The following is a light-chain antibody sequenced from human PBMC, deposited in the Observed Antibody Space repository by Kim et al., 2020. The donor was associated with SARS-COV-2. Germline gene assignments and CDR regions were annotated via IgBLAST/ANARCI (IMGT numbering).Light chain of an antibody. Sequence: ASVGDRVTITCRTTQNIGTYLTWYQQKPGKAPKLLLYAASTWESGVPSRFTGSGGGTDFTLTISSLQPEDFATYYCQQSYNTPRTFGQGTKVDIK. J-gene: IGKJ1*01. V-gene: IGKV1-39*01. CDR2: AAS. CDR3: QQSYNTPRT. CDR1: QNIGTY.